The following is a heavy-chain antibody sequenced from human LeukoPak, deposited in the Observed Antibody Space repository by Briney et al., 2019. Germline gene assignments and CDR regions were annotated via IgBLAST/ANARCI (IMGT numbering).Heavy chain of an antibody. CDR1: GFTFSSYA. Sequence: GGSLRLSCAASGFTFSSYAMHWVRQAPGKGLEYVSAISSNGGSTYYANSVKGRFTVSRDNSKNTLYLQMGSLRAEDMAVYYCVSSIAAADPLDYYYGMDVWGQGTTVTVSS. V-gene: IGHV3-64*01. J-gene: IGHJ6*02. CDR3: VSSIAAADPLDYYYGMDV. D-gene: IGHD6-13*01. CDR2: ISSNGGST.